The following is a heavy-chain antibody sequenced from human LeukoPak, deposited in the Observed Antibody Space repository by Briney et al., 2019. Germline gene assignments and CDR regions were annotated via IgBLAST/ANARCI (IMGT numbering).Heavy chain of an antibody. D-gene: IGHD5-18*01. CDR2: IIPIFGTA. CDR3: ARGRTLSYNWFDP. Sequence: LVKLSCKASGGTFSSYAISWVGQAPGHGREGMGGIIPIFGTAEYAQKFQGRVTITTDESTSTAYMELSSLRSEDTAVYYCARGRTLSYNWFDPWGQGTLVTVSS. CDR1: GGTFSSYA. J-gene: IGHJ5*02. V-gene: IGHV1-69*05.